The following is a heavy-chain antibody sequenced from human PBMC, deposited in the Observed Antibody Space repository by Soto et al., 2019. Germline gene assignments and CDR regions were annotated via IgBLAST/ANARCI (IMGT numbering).Heavy chain of an antibody. D-gene: IGHD3-3*01. CDR1: GFTFSSYA. CDR2: ISGSGGST. V-gene: IGHV3-23*01. J-gene: IGHJ6*02. Sequence: GGSLRLSCAASGFTFSSYAMSWVRQAPGKGLEWVSAISGSGGSTYYADSVKGRFTISRDNSKNTLYLQMNSLRAEDTAVYYCAISELLRFLGRDYYYGMDVWGQGTTVTVSS. CDR3: AISELLRFLGRDYYYGMDV.